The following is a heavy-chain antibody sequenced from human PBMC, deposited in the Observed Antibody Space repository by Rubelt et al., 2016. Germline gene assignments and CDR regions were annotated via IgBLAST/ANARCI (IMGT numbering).Heavy chain of an antibody. Sequence: QAPGQGLEWMGWINPNSGGTNYAQKFQGRVTMTRDTSISTAYMELSRLRSDDTAVYYCASVDSGSYSYNDYWGQGTLVTVSS. V-gene: IGHV1-2*02. D-gene: IGHD1-26*01. J-gene: IGHJ4*02. CDR2: INPNSGGT. CDR3: ASVDSGSYSYNDY.